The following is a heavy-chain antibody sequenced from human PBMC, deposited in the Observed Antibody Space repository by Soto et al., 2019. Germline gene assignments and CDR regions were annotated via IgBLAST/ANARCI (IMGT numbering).Heavy chain of an antibody. CDR3: AADLDDAGDSVAFDI. D-gene: IGHD4-17*01. J-gene: IGHJ3*02. V-gene: IGHV1-58*02. CDR2: IVVGSGNT. Sequence: GASVKVSCKASGFTFTSSAMQWVRQARGQRLEWIGWIVVGSGNTNYAQKFQERVTITRDMSTSTAYMELSSLRSEDTAVYYCAADLDDAGDSVAFDIWGQGTMVTVS. CDR1: GFTFTSSA.